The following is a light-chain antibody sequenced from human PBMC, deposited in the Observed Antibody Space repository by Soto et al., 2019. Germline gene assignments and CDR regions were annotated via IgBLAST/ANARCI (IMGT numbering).Light chain of an antibody. J-gene: IGKJ5*01. CDR2: DAS. V-gene: IGKV3-11*01. Sequence: EIVMTQSPVTLSVSPGERVTLSFRASQSVSSYLAWYQQKPGQPPRLLIYDASNRATGIPARFSGSGSGTDFTLTISSLEPEDFAVYYCQQRSNWPPITFGQGTRLEIK. CDR1: QSVSSY. CDR3: QQRSNWPPIT.